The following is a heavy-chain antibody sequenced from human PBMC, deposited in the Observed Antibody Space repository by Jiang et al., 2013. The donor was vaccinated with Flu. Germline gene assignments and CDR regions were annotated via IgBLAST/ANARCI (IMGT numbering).Heavy chain of an antibody. J-gene: IGHJ2*01. CDR2: INPSGGST. V-gene: IGHV1-46*03. CDR3: ARGSDIVATITDWYFDL. Sequence: SGAEVKKPGASVKVSCKASGYTFTSYYMHWVRQAPGQGLEWMGIINPSGGSTSYAQKFQGRVTMTRDTSTSTVYMELSSLRSEDTAVYYCARGSDIVATITDWYFDLWGLAPWSLSPQ. D-gene: IGHD5-12*01. CDR1: GYTFTSYY.